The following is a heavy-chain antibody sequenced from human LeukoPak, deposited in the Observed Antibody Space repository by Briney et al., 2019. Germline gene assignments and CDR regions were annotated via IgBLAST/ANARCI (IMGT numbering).Heavy chain of an antibody. CDR1: GFTFSSYA. D-gene: IGHD3-3*01. Sequence: GGSLRLSCAASGFTFSSYAMSWVRQAPGKGLEWVSAISGSGGSTYYADSVKGRFTISRDNSKNTLYLQMNSLRAEDTAVYYCARVGYDFWSGSPSWGQGTMVTVSS. CDR3: ARVGYDFWSGSPS. CDR2: ISGSGGST. J-gene: IGHJ3*01. V-gene: IGHV3-23*01.